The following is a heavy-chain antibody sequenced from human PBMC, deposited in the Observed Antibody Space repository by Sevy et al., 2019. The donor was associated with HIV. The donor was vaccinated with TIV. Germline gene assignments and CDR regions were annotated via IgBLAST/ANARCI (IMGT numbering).Heavy chain of an antibody. V-gene: IGHV3-53*01. CDR1: GFTVSSNY. D-gene: IGHD1-1*01. CDR2: IYSGGST. Sequence: GGSLRLSCAASGFTVSSNYMSWVRQAPGKGLEWVSVIYSGGSTYYEDSVKGRFTISRDNSKNTLYLQMNSLRAEDTAVDYCARADELDIWGQGTMVTVSS. J-gene: IGHJ3*02. CDR3: ARADELDI.